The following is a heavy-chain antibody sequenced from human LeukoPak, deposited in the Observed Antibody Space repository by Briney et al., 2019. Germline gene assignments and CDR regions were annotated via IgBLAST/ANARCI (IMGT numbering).Heavy chain of an antibody. V-gene: IGHV1-58*02. CDR1: GFTFTSSA. CDR2: IVVGSGNT. D-gene: IGHD3-10*01. J-gene: IGHJ4*02. Sequence: TSVKVSCKASGFTFTSSAMQWVRQARGQRLEWIGWIVVGSGNTNCAQKFQERVTITRDMSTSTAYMELSSVRSEDTAVYYCAADQGGDYYGSGSYYGYWGQGTLVTVSS. CDR3: AADQGGDYYGSGSYYGY.